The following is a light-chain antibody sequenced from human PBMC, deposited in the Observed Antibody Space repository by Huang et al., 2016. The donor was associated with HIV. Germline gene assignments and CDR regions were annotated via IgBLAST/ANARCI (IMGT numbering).Light chain of an antibody. J-gene: IGKJ2*01. Sequence: DIVLTQSPGTLSLSPGERATLSCRASQNVSNSYLAWYQQKLGQPPRLLIYGASSRATGIPDRFSGSGSGTDFTLTISRLEPEDFAVYYCQQYGTSPRTFGQGTKLEIK. CDR2: GAS. V-gene: IGKV3-20*01. CDR1: QNVSNSY. CDR3: QQYGTSPRT.